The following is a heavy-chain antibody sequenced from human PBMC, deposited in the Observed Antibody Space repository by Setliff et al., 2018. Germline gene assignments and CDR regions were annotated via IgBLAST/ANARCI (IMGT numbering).Heavy chain of an antibody. CDR3: ARGVSSVNWTPRY. V-gene: IGHV4-39*01. Sequence: SETLSLTCSVLGDSLSSGSQYWVWIRQPPGKGLEWIGNINYSGSTYYNPSLKSRVTMSVDASKNQVSLKMTSVTAEDTAVYYCARGVSSVNWTPRYWGRGILVTVSS. CDR1: GDSLSSGSQY. CDR2: INYSGST. D-gene: IGHD6-19*01. J-gene: IGHJ4*02.